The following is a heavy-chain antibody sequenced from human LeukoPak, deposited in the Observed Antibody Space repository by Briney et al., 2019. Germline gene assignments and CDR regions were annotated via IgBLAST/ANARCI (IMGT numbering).Heavy chain of an antibody. Sequence: PGGSLRLSCAVSGFTVSSDYMSWVRQAPGEGLEWVSVIYGGGITYYADSVKGRFTISRDNSKNTLYLQMNSLRAEDTAVYYCARDLTDEQKDGYKVRGYWYFDLWGRGTLVTVSS. V-gene: IGHV3-53*01. CDR2: IYGGGIT. CDR1: GFTVSSDY. D-gene: IGHD5-24*01. CDR3: ARDLTDEQKDGYKVRGYWYFDL. J-gene: IGHJ2*01.